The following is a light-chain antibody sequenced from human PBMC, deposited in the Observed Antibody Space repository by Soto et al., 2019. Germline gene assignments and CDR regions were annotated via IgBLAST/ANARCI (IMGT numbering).Light chain of an antibody. CDR3: SSYTTSSTLV. CDR2: EVS. V-gene: IGLV2-14*01. Sequence: QSALTQPASVSGSPGQSITVSCTGTSSDVGGYKYVSWYQHHPGRAPKLMIYEVSNRPSGVSHRFSGSKSGNTASLTISGLQPGDEADYYCSSYTTSSTLVFGTGTKLTVL. J-gene: IGLJ1*01. CDR1: SSDVGGYKY.